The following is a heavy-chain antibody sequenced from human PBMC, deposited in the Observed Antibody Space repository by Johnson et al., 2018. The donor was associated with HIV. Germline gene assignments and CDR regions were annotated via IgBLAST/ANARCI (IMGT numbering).Heavy chain of an antibody. Sequence: VQLVESGGGLVQPGGSLRLSCAASGFTFSTSWMSWVRQAPGKGLGWVANINQDGVEKYYVDSVKGRFTISRDNSKNTLYLQMNSLRAEDTAMYYCASGVTARAPLLIWGQGTMVTVSS. CDR1: GFTFSTSW. V-gene: IGHV3-7*02. CDR3: ASGVTARAPLLI. CDR2: INQDGVEK. D-gene: IGHD6-6*01. J-gene: IGHJ3*02.